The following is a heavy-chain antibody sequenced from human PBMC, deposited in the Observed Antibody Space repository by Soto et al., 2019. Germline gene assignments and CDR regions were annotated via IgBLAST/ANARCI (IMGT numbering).Heavy chain of an antibody. CDR3: ASSRPDYYDSSGYHDAFDI. CDR1: GFTFRSYW. Sequence: LRLSCAASGFTFRSYWMQWVRQAPGKGLEWVAVIWYDGSNKYYADSVKGRFTISRDNSKNTLYLQMNSLRAEDTAVYYCASSRPDYYDSSGYHDAFDIWGQGTMVTVSS. D-gene: IGHD3-22*01. CDR2: IWYDGSNK. V-gene: IGHV3-33*08. J-gene: IGHJ3*02.